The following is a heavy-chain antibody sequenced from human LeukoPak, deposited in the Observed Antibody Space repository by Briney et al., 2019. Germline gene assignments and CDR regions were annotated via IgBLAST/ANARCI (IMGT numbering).Heavy chain of an antibody. V-gene: IGHV3-30*02. CDR3: AKDLRGTYSAGLEY. CDR1: GFSFSNYG. D-gene: IGHD1-26*01. CDR2: IQNDEAKT. J-gene: IGHJ4*02. Sequence: QPGGSLRLSCAASGFSFSNYGMHWVRQAPGKGLEWMTFIQNDEAKTYYPESVKGRLTISRDNSKNTLYSQMNSLRAEDTAIYYCAKDLRGTYSAGLEYWGQGTLVTVSS.